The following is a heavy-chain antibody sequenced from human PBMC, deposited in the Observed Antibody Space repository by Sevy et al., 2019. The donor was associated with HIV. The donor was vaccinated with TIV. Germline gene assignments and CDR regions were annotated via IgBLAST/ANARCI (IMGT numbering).Heavy chain of an antibody. Sequence: SETLSLTYTVSGGSISSGDYYWSWIRQPPGKGLEWIGYIYYSGSTYYNPSLKSRVTISVDTSKNQFSLKLSTVTAADTAVYYCARDSAALKDAFHIWGQGTMVTVSS. J-gene: IGHJ3*02. D-gene: IGHD6-25*01. CDR3: ARDSAALKDAFHI. CDR1: GGSISSGDYY. CDR2: IYYSGST. V-gene: IGHV4-30-4*01.